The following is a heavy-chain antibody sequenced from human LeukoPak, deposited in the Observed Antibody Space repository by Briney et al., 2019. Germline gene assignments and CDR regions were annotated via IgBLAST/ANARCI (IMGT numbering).Heavy chain of an antibody. CDR2: MNPKNGNT. J-gene: IGHJ6*03. D-gene: IGHD2-2*02. V-gene: IGHV1-8*01. Sequence: ASVKVSCKASGYTFTSYDINWVRQATGQGLEWMGWMNPKNGNTGYAQKFQGRVTMTRNTSISTAYMELSSLRSENTAVYYCTRFTSDIVVVPAAIPKGYYYYYMDVWGKGTTVTVSS. CDR3: TRFTSDIVVVPAAIPKGYYYYYMDV. CDR1: GYTFTSYD.